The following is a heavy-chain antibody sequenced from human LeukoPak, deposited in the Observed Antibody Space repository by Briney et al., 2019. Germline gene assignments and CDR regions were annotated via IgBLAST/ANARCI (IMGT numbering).Heavy chain of an antibody. CDR2: INHSGST. Sequence: SDTLSLTCAVYGGSFSGYYWSWIRQPPGKGLEWIGEINHSGSTNYNPSLKSRVTISVDTSKNQFSLKLSSVTAADTAVYYCARHRYYYDSSGYYYQPWGQGTLVTVSS. CDR1: GGSFSGYY. J-gene: IGHJ5*02. V-gene: IGHV4-34*01. D-gene: IGHD3-22*01. CDR3: ARHRYYYDSSGYYYQP.